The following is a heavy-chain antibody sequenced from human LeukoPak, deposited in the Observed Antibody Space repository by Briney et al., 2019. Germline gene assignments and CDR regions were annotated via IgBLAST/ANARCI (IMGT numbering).Heavy chain of an antibody. CDR2: TYTGGNS. D-gene: IGHD3-22*01. J-gene: IGHJ3*02. CDR1: GFAVSSIH. V-gene: IGHV3-53*01. CDR3: ARGGRGSAAVVAPRSFDI. Sequence: GGSLRLSCAASGFAVSSIHMVWVRQAPGKGLEWVSVTYTGGNSYYADSVKGRFIISRDISKNTLYLQMNSLRAEDSALYYCARGGRGSAAVVAPRSFDIWGQGTMVTVSS.